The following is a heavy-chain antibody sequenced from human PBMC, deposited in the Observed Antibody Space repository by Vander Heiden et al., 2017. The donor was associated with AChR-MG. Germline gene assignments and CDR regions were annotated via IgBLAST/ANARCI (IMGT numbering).Heavy chain of an antibody. Sequence: EVQLLESGGGLVQPGGSLRLSCAASGFTFSSYAMSWVRQAPGKGLEWVSAISGSGGSTYYADSVKGRFTISRDNSKNTLYLQMNSLRAEDTAVYYCAKWEYSADYYDSSGYYLFDYWGQGTLVTVSS. D-gene: IGHD3-22*01. CDR1: GFTFSSYA. CDR2: ISGSGGST. CDR3: AKWEYSADYYDSSGYYLFDY. J-gene: IGHJ4*02. V-gene: IGHV3-23*01.